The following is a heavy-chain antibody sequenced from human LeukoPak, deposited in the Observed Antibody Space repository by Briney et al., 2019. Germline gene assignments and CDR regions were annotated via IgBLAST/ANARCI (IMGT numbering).Heavy chain of an antibody. Sequence: GGSLRLSCAASGFIFSNYWMSWVRQAPGKGLEWVANIKEDGSEKYYVDSVKGRFTISRDNAKNSLYLQMNSLRAEDTALYYCARRLDMVTFDYWGQGTLVTVSS. CDR2: IKEDGSEK. J-gene: IGHJ4*02. CDR1: GFIFSNYW. D-gene: IGHD5-18*01. V-gene: IGHV3-7*03. CDR3: ARRLDMVTFDY.